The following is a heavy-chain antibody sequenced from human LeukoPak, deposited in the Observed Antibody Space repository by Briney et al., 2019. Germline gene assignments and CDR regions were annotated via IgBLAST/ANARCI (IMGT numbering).Heavy chain of an antibody. Sequence: SETLSLTCTVSGDSISSYYWSWIRQPAGKGLEWIGRIYSSGSTSYNPSLKSRVTISVDTSKNQFSLKLSSVTAADTAVYYCARTSSGKFDYWGQGTLVTVSS. CDR3: ARTSSGKFDY. CDR1: GDSISSYY. D-gene: IGHD3-22*01. J-gene: IGHJ4*02. CDR2: IYSSGST. V-gene: IGHV4-4*07.